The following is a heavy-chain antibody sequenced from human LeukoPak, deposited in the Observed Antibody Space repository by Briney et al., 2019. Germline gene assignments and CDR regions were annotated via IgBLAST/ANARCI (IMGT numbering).Heavy chain of an antibody. CDR3: ARGNYYGSGSYGPVDY. D-gene: IGHD3-10*01. J-gene: IGHJ4*02. Sequence: GGSLRLSCAASGFTVSSNYMSWVRQAPGKGLEWVSVIYSGGSTYYADSVKGGFTISRDNSKNTLYLQMNSLRAEDTAVYYCARGNYYGSGSYGPVDYWGQGTLVTVSS. CDR2: IYSGGST. V-gene: IGHV3-66*01. CDR1: GFTVSSNY.